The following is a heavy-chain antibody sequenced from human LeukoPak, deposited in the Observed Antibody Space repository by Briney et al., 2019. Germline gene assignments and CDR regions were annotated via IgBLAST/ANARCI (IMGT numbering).Heavy chain of an antibody. Sequence: GASVKVSCKASGYTFTSYGISWVRQAPGQGLEWMGWISAYNGNTNYAQKLQGRVTMTTDTSTSTAYMELRSLRSDDTAVYYCTKDRATMVRGAFDHWGQGTLVTVSS. D-gene: IGHD3-10*01. J-gene: IGHJ5*02. CDR3: TKDRATMVRGAFDH. V-gene: IGHV1-18*01. CDR1: GYTFTSYG. CDR2: ISAYNGNT.